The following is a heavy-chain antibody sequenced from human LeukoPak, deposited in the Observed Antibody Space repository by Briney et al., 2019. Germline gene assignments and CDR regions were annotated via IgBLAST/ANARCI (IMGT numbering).Heavy chain of an antibody. V-gene: IGHV4-59*08. Sequence: SETLSLTCTVSGGSISNYYWNWIRQPPGKGLEWIGYIYYSGTTNYNPSLKSRVPISVDTSKIQFSLKLNSVTAADTAVYYCARAYDTSGYYPEFDYWGQGTLVTVSS. CDR3: ARAYDTSGYYPEFDY. D-gene: IGHD3-22*01. J-gene: IGHJ4*02. CDR1: GGSISNYY. CDR2: IYYSGTT.